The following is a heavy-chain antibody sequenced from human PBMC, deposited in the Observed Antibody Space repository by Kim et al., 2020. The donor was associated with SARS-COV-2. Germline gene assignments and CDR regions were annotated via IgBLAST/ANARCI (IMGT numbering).Heavy chain of an antibody. D-gene: IGHD2-2*01. J-gene: IGHJ5*02. V-gene: IGHV4-34*01. CDR3: ARGLGDIVVVPAATTWFDP. Sequence: SRVTISVDTSKNQFSRKLSSVTAADTAVYYCARGLGDIVVVPAATTWFDPWGQGTLVTVSS.